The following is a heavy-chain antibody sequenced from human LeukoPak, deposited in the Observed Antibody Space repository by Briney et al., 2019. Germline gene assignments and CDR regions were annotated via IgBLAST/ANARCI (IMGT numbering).Heavy chain of an antibody. D-gene: IGHD3-22*01. CDR2: IYYSGST. J-gene: IGHJ4*02. V-gene: IGHV4-39*07. CDR3: ARGLDYDSSGYYFDY. CDR1: GGSISSSSYY. Sequence: SETLSLTCTVSGGSISSSSYYRGWIRQPPGKGLEWIGSIYYSGSTNYNPSLKSRVTISVDTSKNQFSLKLSSVTAADTAVYYCARGLDYDSSGYYFDYWGQGTLVTVSS.